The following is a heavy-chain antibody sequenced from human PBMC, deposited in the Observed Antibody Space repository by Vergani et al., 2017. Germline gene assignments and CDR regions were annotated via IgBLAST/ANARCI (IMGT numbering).Heavy chain of an antibody. D-gene: IGHD3-3*01. J-gene: IGHJ4*02. CDR1: GFTFSSYS. CDR3: ARDQAVFGVVIPPDD. CDR2: MSSSSSHM. Sequence: EVQLVESGGGLVKPGGSLRLSCAASGFTFSSYSMNWVRQAPGKGLEWVSSMSSSSSHMYYADSVKGRFTISRDNAKNSLYLQMNSLRAEDTAVYYCARDQAVFGVVIPPDDGGQGTLVTVSS. V-gene: IGHV3-21*01.